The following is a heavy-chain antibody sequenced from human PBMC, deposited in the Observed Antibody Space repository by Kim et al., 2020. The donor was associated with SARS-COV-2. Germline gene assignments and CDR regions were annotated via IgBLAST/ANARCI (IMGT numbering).Heavy chain of an antibody. D-gene: IGHD2-21*02. Sequence: GGSLRLSCAASGFTFSSYWMHWVRQPPGKGLVWVSRINADGSYTTYADSVKGRFTISRDNAKNTLYLQMNSLRAEDTAVYYCARLRSDSRNDAFDIWGQGTMVTVSP. V-gene: IGHV3-74*01. J-gene: IGHJ3*02. CDR3: ARLRSDSRNDAFDI. CDR1: GFTFSSYW. CDR2: INADGSYT.